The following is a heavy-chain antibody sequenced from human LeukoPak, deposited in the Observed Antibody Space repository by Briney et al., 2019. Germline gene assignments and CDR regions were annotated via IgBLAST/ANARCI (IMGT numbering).Heavy chain of an antibody. D-gene: IGHD3-16*01. V-gene: IGHV3-48*04. CDR2: ISSSSSTI. J-gene: IGHJ4*02. Sequence: GGSLRLSCAASGFTFSSYSMNWVRQAPGKGLEWVSYISSSSSTIYYADSVKGRFTISRDNAKNSLYLQMNSLRAEDTAVYYCARDLYTGYFDYWGQGTLVTVSS. CDR1: GFTFSSYS. CDR3: ARDLYTGYFDY.